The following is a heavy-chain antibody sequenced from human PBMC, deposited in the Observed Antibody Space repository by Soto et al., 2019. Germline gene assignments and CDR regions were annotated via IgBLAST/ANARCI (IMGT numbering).Heavy chain of an antibody. D-gene: IGHD3-22*01. CDR3: ARGLARDYSDSSGYYCAFDY. J-gene: IGHJ4*02. CDR2: INHSGST. CDR1: VGSFSGYY. V-gene: IGHV4-34*01. Sequence: SETLSLTCAVYVGSFSGYYWSLIRQPPGKGLECIWEINHSGSTNYDPSLKSRVTISVDTSKNQFSLKLSSVTAADTAVYYCARGLARDYSDSSGYYCAFDYWGQGTMVTLSS.